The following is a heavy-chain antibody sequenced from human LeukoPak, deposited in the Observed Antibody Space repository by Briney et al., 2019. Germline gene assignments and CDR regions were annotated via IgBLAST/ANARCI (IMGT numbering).Heavy chain of an antibody. J-gene: IGHJ6*02. CDR3: ARDLTVIAVAGTDDYYYYGMDV. V-gene: IGHV4-4*02. CDR1: GDSINSDYW. Sequence: SGTLSLTCSVSGDSINSDYWWSWVRQPPGKGLEWIAKIRHSGSPSYNPSLKSRVTISVDTSKNQFSLKLSSVTAADTAVYYCARDLTVIAVAGTDDYYYYGMDVWGQGTTVTVSS. D-gene: IGHD6-19*01. CDR2: IRHSGSP.